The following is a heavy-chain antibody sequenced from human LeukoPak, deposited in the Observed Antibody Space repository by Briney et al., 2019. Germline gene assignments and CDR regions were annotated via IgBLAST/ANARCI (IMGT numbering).Heavy chain of an antibody. CDR3: AKDRDSSWYYFDY. Sequence: GGSLRLSCAASGFTFSSYAMSWVRQAPGKGLEWVSAISGSGGSTYYADPVKGRFTISRDNSKNTLYLQMNSLRAEDTAVYYCAKDRDSSWYYFDYWGQGTLVTVSS. CDR2: ISGSGGST. CDR1: GFTFSSYA. D-gene: IGHD6-13*01. J-gene: IGHJ4*02. V-gene: IGHV3-23*01.